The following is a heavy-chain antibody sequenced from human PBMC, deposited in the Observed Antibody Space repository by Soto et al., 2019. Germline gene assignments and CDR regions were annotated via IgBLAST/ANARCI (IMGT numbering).Heavy chain of an antibody. V-gene: IGHV1-18*01. CDR3: AIFRRDVRSRYYDSSGYFEY. CDR2: ISAYNGNT. CDR1: GYTFTSYG. Sequence: GASVKVSCKASGYTFTSYGISWVRQAPGQGLEWMGWISAYNGNTNYAQKLQGRVTMTTDTSTSTAYMELRSLRSDDTAVYYCAIFRRDVRSRYYDSSGYFEYWGQGTPVTVSS. J-gene: IGHJ4*02. D-gene: IGHD3-22*01.